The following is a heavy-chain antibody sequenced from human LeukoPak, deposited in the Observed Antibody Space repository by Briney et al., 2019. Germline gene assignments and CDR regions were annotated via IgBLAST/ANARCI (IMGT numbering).Heavy chain of an antibody. CDR3: ARALALIVVVPAAKHDAFDT. V-gene: IGHV3-48*01. Sequence: GGSLRLSCAASRFTFSSYSMNWVRQAPGNGLEWVSYISSSSSTIYYADSVKGRFTISRDNAKNSLYLQMNSLRAEDTAVYYCARALALIVVVPAAKHDAFDTWGQGPMVTVSS. CDR2: ISSSSSTI. J-gene: IGHJ3*02. CDR1: RFTFSSYS. D-gene: IGHD2-2*01.